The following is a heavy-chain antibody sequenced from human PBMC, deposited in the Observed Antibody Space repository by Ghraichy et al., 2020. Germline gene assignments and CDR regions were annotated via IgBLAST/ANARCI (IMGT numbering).Heavy chain of an antibody. CDR3: ARGGDFWSGYYR. J-gene: IGHJ4*02. D-gene: IGHD3-3*01. V-gene: IGHV4-34*01. Sequence: GSLRLSCAVYGGSFSGYYWSWIRQPPGKGLEWIGEINHSGSTNYNPSLKSRVTISVDTSKNQFSLKLSSVTAADTAVYYCARGGDFWSGYYRWGQGTLVTVSS. CDR1: GGSFSGYY. CDR2: INHSGST.